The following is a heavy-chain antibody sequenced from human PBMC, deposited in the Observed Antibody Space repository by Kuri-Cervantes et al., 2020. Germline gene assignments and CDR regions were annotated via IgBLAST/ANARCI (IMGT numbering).Heavy chain of an antibody. V-gene: IGHV4-59*12. CDR1: GGSISSDY. J-gene: IGHJ6*03. D-gene: IGHD2-2*01. CDR3: ARADPDCSSASCYLPSGRHYYYYYMDV. CDR2: VYHTGRT. Sequence: GSLRLSCTVSGGSISSDYWSWIRQPPGKELEWIGYVYHTGRTNYNPSLKSRVTISVDTSKNQFSLKLTSVTAADTALYYCARADPDCSSASCYLPSGRHYYYYYMDVWGKGTTVTVSS.